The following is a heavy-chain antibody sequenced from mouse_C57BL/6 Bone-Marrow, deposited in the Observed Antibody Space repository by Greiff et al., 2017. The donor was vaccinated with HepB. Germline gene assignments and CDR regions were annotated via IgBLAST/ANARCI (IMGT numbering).Heavy chain of an antibody. CDR1: GFTFSDYY. CDR2: INYDGSST. Sequence: EVQLQQSEGGLVQPGSSMKLSCTASGFTFSDYYMAWVRQVPEKGLEWVANINYDGSSTYYLDSLKSRFIISRDNAKNILYLQMSSLKSEDTATYYCARDGGYGSSEAMDYWGQGTSVTVSS. V-gene: IGHV5-16*01. J-gene: IGHJ4*01. D-gene: IGHD1-1*01. CDR3: ARDGGYGSSEAMDY.